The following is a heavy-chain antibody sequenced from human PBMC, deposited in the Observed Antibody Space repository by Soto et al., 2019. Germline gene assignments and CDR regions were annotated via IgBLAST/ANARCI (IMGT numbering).Heavy chain of an antibody. J-gene: IGHJ4*02. CDR2: ISYDGSNK. D-gene: IGHD1-1*01. Sequence: HPGGSLRLSCAASGFTFTTYAMHWVRQAPGKGLEWVAFISYDGSNKYFADSVKGRFTISRDNSKNKLYLQMNSLRAEDTAVYFCARDSSREYNWNYFDYWGQGTLVTVSS. CDR1: GFTFTTYA. V-gene: IGHV3-30-3*01. CDR3: ARDSSREYNWNYFDY.